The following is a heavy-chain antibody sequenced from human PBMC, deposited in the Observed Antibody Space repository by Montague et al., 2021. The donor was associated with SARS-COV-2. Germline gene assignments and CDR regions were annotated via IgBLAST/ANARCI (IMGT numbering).Heavy chain of an antibody. CDR2: ISYTGST. CDR3: ARVGRQQLVRLSGMDV. Sequence: SETLSLTCTVSGGSISSNLFYWGWIRQTPGKGLEWIGDISYTGSTYYNPSLKSRVTVAVDTSKNQFSLRLISLTAADTAVYYCARVGRQQLVRLSGMDVWGQGTTVTVSS. V-gene: IGHV4-39*07. CDR1: GGSISSNLFY. D-gene: IGHD6-13*01. J-gene: IGHJ6*02.